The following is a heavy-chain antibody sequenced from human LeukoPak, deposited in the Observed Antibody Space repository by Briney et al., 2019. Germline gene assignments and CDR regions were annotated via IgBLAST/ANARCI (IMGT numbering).Heavy chain of an antibody. J-gene: IGHJ4*02. Sequence: GRVTMTRDTSISTAYMELSRLRSDDTAVYYCAREGMFGELLFDYWGQGTLVTVSS. D-gene: IGHD3-10*02. CDR3: AREGMFGELLFDY. V-gene: IGHV1-2*02.